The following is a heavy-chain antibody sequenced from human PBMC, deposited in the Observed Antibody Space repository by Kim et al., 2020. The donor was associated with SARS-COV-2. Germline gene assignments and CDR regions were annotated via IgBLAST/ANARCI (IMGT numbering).Heavy chain of an antibody. V-gene: IGHV3-30*01. J-gene: IGHJ4*02. D-gene: IGHD2-21*01. CDR3: ARAPYCGGDCYFFDY. Sequence: DPRTGRITIPRDNSKHKLYLTKNSLRAEDTAVYYCARAPYCGGDCYFFDYWGQGTLVTVSS.